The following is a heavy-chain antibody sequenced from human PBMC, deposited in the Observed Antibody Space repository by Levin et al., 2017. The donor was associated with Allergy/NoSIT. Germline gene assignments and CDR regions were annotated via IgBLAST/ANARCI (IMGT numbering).Heavy chain of an antibody. CDR2: IYAGDSDT. CDR1: GYSFSTYW. J-gene: IGHJ3*01. CDR3: AKLRRNAMRYDAFDV. Sequence: HGESLKISCKGSGYSFSTYWIGWVRQMPGKGLEWMGIIYAGDSDTRYSPSFQGQVTISVDKSISAAYLQWSSLKASDSGMYYCAKLRRNAMRYDAFDVWGQGTMVTVTS. D-gene: IGHD1-1*01. V-gene: IGHV5-51*01.